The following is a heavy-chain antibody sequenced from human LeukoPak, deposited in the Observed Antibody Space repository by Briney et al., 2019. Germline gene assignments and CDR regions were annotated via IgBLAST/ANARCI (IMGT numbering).Heavy chain of an antibody. CDR2: IYTSGST. CDR3: ARAGIAAAGTARWFDP. D-gene: IGHD6-13*01. Sequence: SETLSLTCTVSGGSISSYYWSWIRQPAGKGLEWIGRIYTSGSTNYNPSLKSRVTMSVDTSKNQFSLKLSSVTAADTAVYYCARAGIAAAGTARWFDPWGQGTLVTLSS. J-gene: IGHJ5*02. V-gene: IGHV4-4*07. CDR1: GGSISSYY.